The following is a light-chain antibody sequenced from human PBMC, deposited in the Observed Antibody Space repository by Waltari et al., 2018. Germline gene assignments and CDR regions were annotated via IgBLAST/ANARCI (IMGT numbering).Light chain of an antibody. J-gene: IGKJ1*01. CDR2: AAS. Sequence: EIVLTQSPGTLSVSPGERATLSFRASENSSKYLTWYQQKPGQAPRLLIYAASTRATGIPDRFSGSGFGTDFSLTISSLEPEDFAVYYCQHYVRLPVTFGQGTKVEIK. CDR3: QHYVRLPVT. V-gene: IGKV3-20*01. CDR1: ENSSKY.